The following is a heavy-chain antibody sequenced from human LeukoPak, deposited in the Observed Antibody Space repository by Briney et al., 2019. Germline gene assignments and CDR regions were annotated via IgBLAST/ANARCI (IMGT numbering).Heavy chain of an antibody. CDR3: AREKSDTAMVTWYYYYYMDV. V-gene: IGHV3-33*01. D-gene: IGHD5-18*01. CDR1: GFTFSSYG. J-gene: IGHJ6*03. CDR2: IWYDGSNK. Sequence: PGRSLRLSCAASGFTFSSYGMHWVRQAPGKGLEWVAVIWYDGSNKYYADSVGGRFTISRDNSKNTLYLQMNSLRAEDTAVYYCAREKSDTAMVTWYYYYYMDVWGKGTTVTVSS.